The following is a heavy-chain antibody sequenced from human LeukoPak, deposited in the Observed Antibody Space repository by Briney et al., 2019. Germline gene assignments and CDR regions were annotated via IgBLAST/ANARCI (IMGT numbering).Heavy chain of an antibody. V-gene: IGHV3-33*01. CDR3: ARDRGYFTSGTSYFDY. Sequence: GGSLRLSCAPSGFTFSNYGIHWVRQAPGKGLEWVAVIRYDGSNKYYADSVKGRFTISRDNSKNTLFLQMNSLTAEDTAVYFCARDRGYFTSGTSYFDYWGQGTLVTVSS. D-gene: IGHD3-10*01. J-gene: IGHJ4*02. CDR2: IRYDGSNK. CDR1: GFTFSNYG.